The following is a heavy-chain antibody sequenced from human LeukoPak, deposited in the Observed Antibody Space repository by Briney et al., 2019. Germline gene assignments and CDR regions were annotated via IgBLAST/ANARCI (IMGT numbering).Heavy chain of an antibody. CDR3: VREARESGGFDY. J-gene: IGHJ4*02. V-gene: IGHV3-7*01. CDR2: IKQDGSEK. CDR1: GFTSRSYW. D-gene: IGHD2-15*01. Sequence: GGSLRLSCAGSGFTSRSYWMSWVRQAPGKGLEWVANIKQDGSEKYYVDSVKGRFTISRDNAKNSLYLQMNSLRAEDTAVYYCVREARESGGFDYWGQGTLVTVSS.